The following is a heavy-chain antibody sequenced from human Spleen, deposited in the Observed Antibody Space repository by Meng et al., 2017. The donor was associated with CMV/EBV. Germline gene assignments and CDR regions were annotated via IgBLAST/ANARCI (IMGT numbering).Heavy chain of an antibody. D-gene: IGHD3-22*01. CDR2: IYYSGIT. J-gene: IGHJ4*02. Sequence: SGGSINNGVYYWSWIRQLPGKGLEWIGFIYYSGITDYNPSLKSRPTISLDTSKNQFSLKLTSVTAADTAVYYCARSYYYDSIGEIFDYWGQGTLVTVSS. CDR1: GGSINNGVYY. CDR3: ARSYYYDSIGEIFDY. V-gene: IGHV4-31*02.